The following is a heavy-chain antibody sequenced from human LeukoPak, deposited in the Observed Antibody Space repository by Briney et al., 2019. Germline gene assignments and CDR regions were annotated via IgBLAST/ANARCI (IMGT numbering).Heavy chain of an antibody. CDR1: GYSFTGYW. CDR3: ARRRDRGRYFDL. V-gene: IGHV5-51*01. D-gene: IGHD6-25*01. CDR2: VYPGDSDT. J-gene: IGHJ2*01. Sequence: GESLKISCKGSGYSFTGYWIGWVRQMPAKGLEWMGIVYPGDSDTRYSPSFQGQVTISADKSITTAYLQWSSLKASDSAIYYCARRRDRGRYFDLWGRGTLVTVSS.